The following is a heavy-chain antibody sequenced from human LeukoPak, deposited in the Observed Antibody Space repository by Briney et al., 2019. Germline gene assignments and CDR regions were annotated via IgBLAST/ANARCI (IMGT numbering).Heavy chain of an antibody. CDR1: GGSCSSYA. Sequence: SVKVSCKASGGSCSSYAISWVRQAPGQWLEWMGGIIPIFGTANYAQKFQGRVTITADESTSTAYMELSSLRSEDTAVYYCASLDIVVVPAANFGDYYYYGMDVWGQGTTVTVSS. V-gene: IGHV1-69*13. J-gene: IGHJ6*02. CDR2: IIPIFGTA. D-gene: IGHD2-2*01. CDR3: ASLDIVVVPAANFGDYYYYGMDV.